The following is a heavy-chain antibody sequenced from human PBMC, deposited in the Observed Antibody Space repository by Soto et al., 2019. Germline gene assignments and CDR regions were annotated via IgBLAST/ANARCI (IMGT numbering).Heavy chain of an antibody. Sequence: PSGTLSLTCTVSGGPISSYYLSWTRQPPGKGLEWIGYIYYSGSTNYNPSLKSRVTISVDTSKNQFSLTLSSVTAADTAVYYCAREEAAASAWLDPCGQGTLVTV. CDR1: GGPISSYY. J-gene: IGHJ5*02. CDR2: IYYSGST. D-gene: IGHD2-2*01. CDR3: AREEAAASAWLDP. V-gene: IGHV4-59*01.